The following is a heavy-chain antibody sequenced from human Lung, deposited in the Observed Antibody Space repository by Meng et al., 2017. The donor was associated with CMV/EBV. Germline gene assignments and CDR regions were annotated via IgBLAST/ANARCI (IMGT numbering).Heavy chain of an antibody. V-gene: IGHV1-2*06. J-gene: IGHJ4*02. CDR2: ISPNSGGT. Sequence: FSAYYIHWVRPAPRHGLEWMGRISPNSGGTNYAQGFQGRVTMTSDTSIRTAYMELRNLKSDDTAVYFCARVGDYYDRSGYYYERSLAYWGQGTLVTVSS. D-gene: IGHD3-22*01. CDR3: ARVGDYYDRSGYYYERSLAY. CDR1: FSAYY.